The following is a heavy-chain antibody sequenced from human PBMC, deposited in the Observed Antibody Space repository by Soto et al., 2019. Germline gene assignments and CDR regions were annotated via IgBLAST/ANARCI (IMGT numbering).Heavy chain of an antibody. CDR1: GYTFTRYA. D-gene: IGHD3-22*01. CDR2: INAGNGNT. V-gene: IGHV1-3*01. CDR3: ARDYYYDSSLSFEY. Sequence: ASVKVSCKASGYTFTRYAMHWLRQAPGQRLEWMGWINAGNGNTKYSQKFQGRVTITRDTSACTAYMELNSLRSEDTAVYYCARDYYYDSSLSFEYWGQGTLVTDSS. J-gene: IGHJ4*02.